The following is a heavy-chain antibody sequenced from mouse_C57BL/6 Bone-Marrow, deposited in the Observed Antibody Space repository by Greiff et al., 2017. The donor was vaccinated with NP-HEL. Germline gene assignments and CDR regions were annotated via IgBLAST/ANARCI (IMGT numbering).Heavy chain of an antibody. V-gene: IGHV1-19*01. CDR1: GYTFTDYY. Sequence: EVKLQESGPVLVKPGASVKMSCKASGYTFTDYYMNWVKQSHGKSLEWIGVINPYNGGTSYNQKFKGKATLTVDKSSSTAYMELNSLTSEDSAVYYCARQIYYGYAWFAYWGQGTLVTVSA. D-gene: IGHD2-2*01. J-gene: IGHJ3*01. CDR2: INPYNGGT. CDR3: ARQIYYGYAWFAY.